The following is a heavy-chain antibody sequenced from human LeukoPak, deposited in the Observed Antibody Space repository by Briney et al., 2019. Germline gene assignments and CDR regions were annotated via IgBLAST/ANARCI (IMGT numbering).Heavy chain of an antibody. CDR3: ARGNTAMVRSYFAY. Sequence: GGSLRLSCAASGFTFSYSSMNWVRQAPGKGLEWVSSISSSTGYIYYADSVKGRFTISRDNAKNSLYLQMNSLRAEDTAVYYCARGNTAMVRSYFAYWGLGTLVTVSS. J-gene: IGHJ4*02. D-gene: IGHD5-18*01. CDR2: ISSSTGYI. V-gene: IGHV3-21*01. CDR1: GFTFSYSS.